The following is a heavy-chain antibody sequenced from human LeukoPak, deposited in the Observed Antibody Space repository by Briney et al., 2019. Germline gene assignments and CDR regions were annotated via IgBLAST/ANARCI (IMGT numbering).Heavy chain of an antibody. CDR3: ARVGSSSSWYDWFDP. CDR2: IIPIFGTA. D-gene: IGHD6-13*01. J-gene: IGHJ5*02. V-gene: IGHV1-69*05. CDR1: GGTFSSYA. Sequence: SVTVSCKASGGTFSSYAISWVRQAPGQGLEWMGGIIPIFGTANYAQKFQGRVTITTDESTSTAYMELSSLRSEDTAVYYCARVGSSSSWYDWFDPWGQGTLVTVSS.